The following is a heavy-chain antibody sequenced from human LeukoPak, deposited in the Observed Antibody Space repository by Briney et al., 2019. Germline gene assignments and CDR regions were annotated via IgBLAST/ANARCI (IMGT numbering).Heavy chain of an antibody. V-gene: IGHV3-9*01. CDR3: AKDLGIQPSNAFDI. CDR2: TSWNSGSI. Sequence: GGSLRLSCAASGFTFDDYAMHWVRQAPGKGLEWVSGTSWNSGSIGYADSVKGRFTISRDNAKNSLYLQMNSLRAEDTALYYCAKDLGIQPSNAFDIWGQGTMVTVSS. D-gene: IGHD5-18*01. CDR1: GFTFDDYA. J-gene: IGHJ3*02.